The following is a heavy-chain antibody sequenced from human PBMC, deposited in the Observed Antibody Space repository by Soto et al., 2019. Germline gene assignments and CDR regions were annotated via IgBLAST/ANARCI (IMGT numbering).Heavy chain of an antibody. J-gene: IGHJ6*02. V-gene: IGHV3-30*18. CDR1: GFMFSSYG. Sequence: GGSLRLSCAASGFMFSSYGMHWVRQAPGKGLEWVAVISYDGSNKNYADSVKGRFTISRDNSKNTLYLQMNSLRAEDTAVYYCAKDQGSPNYYYYGMDVWGQGTTVTVSS. CDR3: AKDQGSPNYYYYGMDV. D-gene: IGHD1-26*01. CDR2: ISYDGSNK.